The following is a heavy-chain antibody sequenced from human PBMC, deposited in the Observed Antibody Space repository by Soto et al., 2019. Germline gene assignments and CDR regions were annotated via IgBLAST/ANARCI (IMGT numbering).Heavy chain of an antibody. CDR2: ISGSGGST. D-gene: IGHD6-25*01. V-gene: IGHV3-23*01. J-gene: IGHJ4*02. CDR1: GLTFSSYA. Sequence: GALRLSCAASGLTFSSYAMGWVRQAPGKGLELVSAISGSGGSTYYADSVKGRFTISRDNSKNTLYLQMNILRAEDTAVYYCAYTKVIVAYYFGYWGQGTLVTGSS. CDR3: AYTKVIVAYYFGY.